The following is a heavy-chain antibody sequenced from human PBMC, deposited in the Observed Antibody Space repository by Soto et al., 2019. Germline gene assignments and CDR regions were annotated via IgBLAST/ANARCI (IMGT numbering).Heavy chain of an antibody. V-gene: IGHV3-74*01. Sequence: GGSLRLSCAASGFTFSSYWMHWVRQAPGKGLVWVSRINSDGSSTSYADSVKGRFTISRDNAKNTLYLQMNGLRAEDTAVYYCARDPGDILTGYPTNWFDPWGQGTLVTVSS. CDR2: INSDGSST. CDR1: GFTFSSYW. CDR3: ARDPGDILTGYPTNWFDP. J-gene: IGHJ5*02. D-gene: IGHD3-9*01.